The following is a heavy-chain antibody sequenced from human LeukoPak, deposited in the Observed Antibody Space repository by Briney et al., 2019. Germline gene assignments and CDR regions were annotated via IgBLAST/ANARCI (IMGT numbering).Heavy chain of an antibody. Sequence: GGSLRLSCAASGFTFSSYWISWVRQAPGKGLEWVANIKQDGSEKYYVDSVKGRFTISRDNAKNSLYLQMNSLRAEDTAVYYCARDDIVVVPAVSHNVDYWGQGTLVTVSS. CDR1: GFTFSSYW. CDR3: ARDDIVVVPAVSHNVDY. V-gene: IGHV3-7*01. J-gene: IGHJ4*02. D-gene: IGHD2-2*01. CDR2: IKQDGSEK.